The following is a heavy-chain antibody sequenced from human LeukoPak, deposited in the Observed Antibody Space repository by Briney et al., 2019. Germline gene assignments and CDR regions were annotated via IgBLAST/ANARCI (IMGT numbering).Heavy chain of an antibody. CDR3: AKAGSYYDTLYDA. CDR1: GGSISSGGYY. Sequence: SETLSLTCTVSGGSISSGGYYWSWIRQHPGKGLEWIGYIYYSGSTYYNPSLKSRVTISVDTSKNQFSLKLSSVTAADTAVYYCAKAGSYYDTLYDAWGQGTLVTVSS. V-gene: IGHV4-31*03. D-gene: IGHD3-22*01. CDR2: IYYSGST. J-gene: IGHJ5*02.